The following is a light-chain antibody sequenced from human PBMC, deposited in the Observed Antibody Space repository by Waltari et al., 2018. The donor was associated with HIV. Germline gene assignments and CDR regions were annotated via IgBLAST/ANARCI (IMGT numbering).Light chain of an antibody. CDR2: RNS. CDR1: SPHIGPHT. Sequence: QSVLAPPPSASGTPGHRVTIPCPGSSPHIGPHTVNWYQHLPATAPKLLIFRNSQRPSGVPDRFSASKSGTSASLAISGLQSEDEADYYCAAWDDSLNGYVFGTGTRVTVL. J-gene: IGLJ1*01. CDR3: AAWDDSLNGYV. V-gene: IGLV1-44*01.